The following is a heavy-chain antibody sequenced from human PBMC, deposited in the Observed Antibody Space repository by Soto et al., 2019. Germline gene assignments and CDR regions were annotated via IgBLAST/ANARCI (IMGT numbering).Heavy chain of an antibody. CDR2: INHSGST. J-gene: IGHJ6*02. Sequence: TSETVSLTCAVYGGSFSVYYWSWIRQPPGKGLEWIGEINHSGSTNYNPSLKSRVTISVDTSKNQFSLKLSSVTAADTAVYYCARGIRYFDWLLYHGPYYGMDVWGQWNAVTV. V-gene: IGHV4-34*01. CDR1: GGSFSVYY. D-gene: IGHD3-9*01. CDR3: ARGIRYFDWLLYHGPYYGMDV.